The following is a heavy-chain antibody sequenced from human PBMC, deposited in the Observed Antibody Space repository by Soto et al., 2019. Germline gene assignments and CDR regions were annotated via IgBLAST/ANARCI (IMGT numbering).Heavy chain of an antibody. Sequence: QVQLQESGPGLVKPSETLSLTCTVSGGTISSYYWSWIRQPPGKGLECIGYIYYSGSTNYNPPLTSRVTLPVDTSKNQFSLQLSSVTAADTAVYYCARSVYDFSATMDVWGQGTTVSVSS. CDR2: IYYSGST. J-gene: IGHJ6*02. CDR3: ARSVYDFSATMDV. V-gene: IGHV4-59*01. CDR1: GGTISSYY. D-gene: IGHD5-12*01.